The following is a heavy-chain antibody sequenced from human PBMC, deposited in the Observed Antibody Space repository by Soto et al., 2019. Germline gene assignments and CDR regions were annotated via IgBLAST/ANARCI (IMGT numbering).Heavy chain of an antibody. Sequence: SETLSLTCTVSGGSISSSSYYWGWIRQPPGKGLEWIGSIYYSGSTYYNPSLKSRVTISVDTSKNQFSLKLSSVTAADTAVYYCARRLYYYDNSGQNWFDPWGQGTLVTVSS. CDR3: ARRLYYYDNSGQNWFDP. V-gene: IGHV4-39*01. J-gene: IGHJ5*02. CDR2: IYYSGST. D-gene: IGHD3-22*01. CDR1: GGSISSSSYY.